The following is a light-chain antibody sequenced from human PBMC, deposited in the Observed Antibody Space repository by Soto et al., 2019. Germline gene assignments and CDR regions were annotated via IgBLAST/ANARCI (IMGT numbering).Light chain of an antibody. CDR2: DAS. V-gene: IGKV1-39*01. Sequence: DIQMTQSPSSLSASVGDRFTIAFRASQSISSYLNWYQQKPGKAPNLLIYDASRLQSGVPSRFSGSGGGTDFTLSISSVQPEDFATYFCQQSYMDPITFGQGTRLEI. CDR3: QQSYMDPIT. CDR1: QSISSY. J-gene: IGKJ5*01.